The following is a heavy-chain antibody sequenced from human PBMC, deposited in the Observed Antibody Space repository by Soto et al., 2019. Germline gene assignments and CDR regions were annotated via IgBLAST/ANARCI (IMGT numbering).Heavy chain of an antibody. V-gene: IGHV3-23*01. CDR1: GFTFSSYA. D-gene: IGHD3-22*01. J-gene: IGHJ5*02. CDR2: ISGSGGST. Sequence: EVQLLESGGGLVQPGGSLRLSCAASGFTFSSYAMSWVRQAPGKGLEWVSAISGSGGSTYYADSVKGRFTISRDNSKNTLYLQMNSLRAEDTAVYYCAKARRYYVSSGYYYIHWFDPWGQGTLVTVSS. CDR3: AKARRYYVSSGYYYIHWFDP.